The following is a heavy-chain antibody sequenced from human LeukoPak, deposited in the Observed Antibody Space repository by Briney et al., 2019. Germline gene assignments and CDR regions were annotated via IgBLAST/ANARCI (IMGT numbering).Heavy chain of an antibody. CDR2: IKQEGRVE. CDR3: ARWAGVTDQ. J-gene: IGHJ4*02. CDR1: GFTFENYW. V-gene: IGHV3-7*01. D-gene: IGHD5-18*01. Sequence: GGSLRLSRAASGFTFENYWMRWVRQVPRKGPEGVANIKQEGRVEHYLDSVKGRFTISRDNAKNSLFLKMNSLIAEDTAVYYCARWAGVTDQWGQGTLVTVSS.